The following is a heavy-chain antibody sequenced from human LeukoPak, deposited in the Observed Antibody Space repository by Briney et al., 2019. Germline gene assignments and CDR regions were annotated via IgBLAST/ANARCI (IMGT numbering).Heavy chain of an antibody. CDR1: GFTFSSYW. CDR3: ARDTRLAARRSADY. D-gene: IGHD6-6*01. V-gene: IGHV3-7*01. Sequence: GGSLRLSCAASGFTFSSYWVSWVRQAPGKGLEWVANIKQDGSEKYYVDSVKGRFTISRDNAKNSLYLQMNSLRAEDTAVYYCARDTRLAARRSADYWGQGTLVTVSS. CDR2: IKQDGSEK. J-gene: IGHJ4*02.